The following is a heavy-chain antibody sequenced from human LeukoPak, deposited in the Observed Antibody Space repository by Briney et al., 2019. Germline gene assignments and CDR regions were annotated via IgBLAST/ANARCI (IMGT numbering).Heavy chain of an antibody. D-gene: IGHD2-2*02. CDR2: ISAYNGNT. CDR3: ARVPRGVLGYCSSTSCYTAWFDP. V-gene: IGHV1-18*01. Sequence: ASVKVSCKASGGTFSSYAISWVRQAPGQGLEWMGWISAYNGNTNYAQKLQGRVTMTTDTSTSTAYMELRSLRSDDTAVYYCARVPRGVLGYCSSTSCYTAWFDPWGQGTLVTVSS. J-gene: IGHJ5*02. CDR1: GGTFSSYA.